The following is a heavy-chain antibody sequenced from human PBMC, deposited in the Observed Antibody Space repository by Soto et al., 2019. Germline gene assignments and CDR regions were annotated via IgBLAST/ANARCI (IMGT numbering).Heavy chain of an antibody. D-gene: IGHD1-1*01. CDR3: AKDFLRNQYYFDY. Sequence: VQLLESGGGLVQPGGSLRLSCAASGFTFSSYAMSWVRQAPGKGLEWVSAISGSGGGTYYADSVKGRFTISRDNSKNTLSLQMNSLRAEDTAVYYCAKDFLRNQYYFDYWGQGTLVTVSS. V-gene: IGHV3-23*01. CDR1: GFTFSSYA. J-gene: IGHJ4*02. CDR2: ISGSGGGT.